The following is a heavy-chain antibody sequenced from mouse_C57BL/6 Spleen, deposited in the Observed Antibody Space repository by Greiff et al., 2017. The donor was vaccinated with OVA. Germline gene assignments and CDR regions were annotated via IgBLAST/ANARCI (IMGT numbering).Heavy chain of an antibody. CDR2: INPNYGTT. CDR3: ARGDGNLYYYAMDY. D-gene: IGHD2-1*01. J-gene: IGHJ4*01. CDR1: GYSFTDYN. Sequence: LQESGPELVKPGASVKISCKASGYSFTDYNMNWVKQSNGKSLEWIGVINPNYGTTSYNQKFKGKATLTVDQSSSTAYMQLNSLTSEDSAVYYCARGDGNLYYYAMDYWGQGTSVTVSS. V-gene: IGHV1-39*01.